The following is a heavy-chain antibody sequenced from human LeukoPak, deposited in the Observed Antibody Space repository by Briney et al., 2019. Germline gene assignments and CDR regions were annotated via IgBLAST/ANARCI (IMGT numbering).Heavy chain of an antibody. CDR2: ISGSGGST. J-gene: IGHJ4*02. V-gene: IGHV3-23*01. CDR3: AGRTGAAAGAFDY. Sequence: GGSLRLSCAASGFTFSSYGMHWVRQAPGKGLEWVSAISGSGGSTYYADSVKGRFTISRDNSKNTLYLQMNSLRAEDTAVYYCAGRTGAAAGAFDYWGQGTLVTVSS. CDR1: GFTFSSYG. D-gene: IGHD6-13*01.